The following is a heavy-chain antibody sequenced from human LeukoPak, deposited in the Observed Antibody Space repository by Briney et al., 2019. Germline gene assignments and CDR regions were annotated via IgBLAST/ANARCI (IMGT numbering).Heavy chain of an antibody. Sequence: GGSLRLSCAASGFTFSSYEMNWVRQAPGKGLEWVSYISSSGSTIYYADSVKGRFTISRDNAKNSLYLQMNSLRAEDTAVYYCARVPTSTYYDILTGYFAGGNYYYYMDVWGKGTTVTVSS. D-gene: IGHD3-9*01. CDR3: ARVPTSTYYDILTGYFAGGNYYYYMDV. J-gene: IGHJ6*03. CDR2: ISSSGSTI. V-gene: IGHV3-48*03. CDR1: GFTFSSYE.